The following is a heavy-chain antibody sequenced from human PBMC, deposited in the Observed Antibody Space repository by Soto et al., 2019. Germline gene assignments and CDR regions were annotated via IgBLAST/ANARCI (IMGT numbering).Heavy chain of an antibody. D-gene: IGHD4-17*01. V-gene: IGHV4-59*01. CDR3: ARQLDDGDYRYYFEH. J-gene: IGHJ4*02. Sequence: QVQLLESGPGLVNPPQTLSLSCTVSGGSISPYYWSWLRQPPGKGLEWLGYIYYTGTADYNPFLENRVTLSVDTSNNRFSLELTSVTAADTAVYFCARQLDDGDYRYYFEHWGQGILVTVTS. CDR2: IYYTGTA. CDR1: GGSISPYY.